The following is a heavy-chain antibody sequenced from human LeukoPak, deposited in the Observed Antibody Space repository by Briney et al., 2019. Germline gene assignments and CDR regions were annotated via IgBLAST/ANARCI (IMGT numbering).Heavy chain of an antibody. CDR3: ARGGRGLRYFAWPIDY. D-gene: IGHD3-9*01. CDR1: GFTVSSNY. Sequence: GGSLRLSCAASGFTVSSNYMSWVRQAPGKGLEWVSVIYSGGSTYYADSVKGRFTISRDNSKNTLYLQMNSLRAEDTAVYYCARGGRGLRYFAWPIDYWGQGTLVTVSS. J-gene: IGHJ4*02. V-gene: IGHV3-53*01. CDR2: IYSGGST.